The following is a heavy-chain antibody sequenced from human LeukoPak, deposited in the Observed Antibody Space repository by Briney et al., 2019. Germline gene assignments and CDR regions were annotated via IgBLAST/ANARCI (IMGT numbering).Heavy chain of an antibody. CDR1: GYSFTNSW. Sequence: GESLKISCKGSGYSFTNSWIGWVRQMPGKGLEWMGVTYPGDSDTRYSPSFQGQVSISADKSISTAYLQWSSLKASDSAMYYCARRRGAPGGMDVWGQGTTVTVSS. CDR2: TYPGDSDT. V-gene: IGHV5-51*01. J-gene: IGHJ6*02. D-gene: IGHD3-10*01. CDR3: ARRRGAPGGMDV.